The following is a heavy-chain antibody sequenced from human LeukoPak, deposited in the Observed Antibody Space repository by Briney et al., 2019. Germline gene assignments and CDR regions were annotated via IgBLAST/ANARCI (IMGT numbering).Heavy chain of an antibody. Sequence: GGSLRLSCAASGFTFSSSAMTWVRQAPGKGLEWVSDISGGGDITYYADSVKGRFTISRDNSKNTLYLQMNSLKTEDTAVYYCTRDTGGGDVNIAASGWGQGTLVTVSS. CDR3: TRDTGGGDVNIAASG. CDR1: GFTFSSSA. J-gene: IGHJ4*02. CDR2: ISGGGDIT. V-gene: IGHV3-23*01. D-gene: IGHD6-13*01.